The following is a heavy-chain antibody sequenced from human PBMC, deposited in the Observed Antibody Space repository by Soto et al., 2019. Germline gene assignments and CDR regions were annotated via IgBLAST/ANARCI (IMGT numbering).Heavy chain of an antibody. J-gene: IGHJ4*02. CDR3: ARVPHSDFWSGLYYFDY. CDR1: GGSISSGGYY. D-gene: IGHD3-3*01. V-gene: IGHV4-31*03. CDR2: IYYSGST. Sequence: SETLSLTCTVSGGSISSGGYYWSWIRQHPGKGLEWIGYIYYSGSTYYNPSLKSRVTISVDTSKNQFSLKLSSVTAADTAVYYCARVPHSDFWSGLYYFDYWGQGTLVTVSS.